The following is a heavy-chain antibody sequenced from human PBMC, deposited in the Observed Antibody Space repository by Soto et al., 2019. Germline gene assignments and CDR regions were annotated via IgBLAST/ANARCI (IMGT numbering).Heavy chain of an antibody. J-gene: IGHJ4*02. V-gene: IGHV3-74*01. CDR3: ARGGFSGSGSYIQGDY. D-gene: IGHD3-10*01. Sequence: EVQLVESGGGLVQPGGSLRLSCAASGVTFSNYWMHWVRQAPGKGLVWVSRIKSDGSSISYADSVKGRFTISRDNARNTLYLQMNSLRAEDTDVYYCARGGFSGSGSYIQGDYWGQGTLVTVSS. CDR1: GVTFSNYW. CDR2: IKSDGSSI.